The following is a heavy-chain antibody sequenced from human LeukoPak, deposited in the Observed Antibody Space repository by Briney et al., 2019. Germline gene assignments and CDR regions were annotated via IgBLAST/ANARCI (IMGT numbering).Heavy chain of an antibody. V-gene: IGHV3-11*04. D-gene: IGHD3-10*01. CDR2: ISSSGSTK. CDR1: GFTFDDYG. Sequence: PGGSLRLSCAASGFTFDDYGMSWIRQAPGKGLEWISFISSSGSTKYYADSVKGRFTISRDTTQNSLFLQMNSLRAEDTALYYCARERTPKHYYGSGTYDRYFDHWGQGTLVTVSS. J-gene: IGHJ4*02. CDR3: ARERTPKHYYGSGTYDRYFDH.